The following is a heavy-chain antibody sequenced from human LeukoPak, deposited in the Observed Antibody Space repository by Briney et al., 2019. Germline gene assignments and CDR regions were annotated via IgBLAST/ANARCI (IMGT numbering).Heavy chain of an antibody. CDR3: ANLGGNIAARPGVCY. CDR2: IGNDGSII. J-gene: IGHJ4*02. Sequence: GGSLRLSCAASGFTFSNYGMHWVRQAPGKGLEWVAVIGNDGSIIYYADSVKGRFTISRDNSKNTLYLQMNSLRAEDTAVYYCANLGGNIAARPGVCYWGQGTLVTVSS. V-gene: IGHV3-33*06. CDR1: GFTFSNYG. D-gene: IGHD6-6*01.